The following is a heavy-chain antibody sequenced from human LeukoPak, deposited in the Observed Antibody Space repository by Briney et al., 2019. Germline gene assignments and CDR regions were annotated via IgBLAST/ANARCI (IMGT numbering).Heavy chain of an antibody. CDR1: GFTFSSYE. D-gene: IGHD1-14*01. CDR3: ARVGNLYYYLYMDV. CDR2: IREDGSEK. J-gene: IGHJ6*03. Sequence: PGGSLRLSCAASGFTFSSYEMNWVRQAPGKGLEWVANIREDGSEKHYVGSVKGRFTISRDNAKNSLYLEINSLRAEDTAVYYCARVGNLYYYLYMDVWGKGTTVTVSS. V-gene: IGHV3-7*01.